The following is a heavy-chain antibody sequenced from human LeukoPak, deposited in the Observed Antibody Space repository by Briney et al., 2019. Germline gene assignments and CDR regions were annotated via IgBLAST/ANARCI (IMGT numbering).Heavy chain of an antibody. D-gene: IGHD4-17*01. CDR2: ISGSGGST. V-gene: IGHV3-23*01. J-gene: IGHJ4*02. Sequence: GGSLRLSCAASGFTFSSYAMSWVRQAPGKGLEWVSAISGSGGSTYYADSVKGRFTISRDNSKNTLYLQMNSLRAEDTAVYYCAKHMFRKNTVTTQVGPVDYWGQGTLVTVSS. CDR1: GFTFSSYA. CDR3: AKHMFRKNTVTTQVGPVDY.